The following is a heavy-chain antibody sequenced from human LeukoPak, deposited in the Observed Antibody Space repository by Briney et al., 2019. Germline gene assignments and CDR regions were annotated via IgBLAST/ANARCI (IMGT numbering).Heavy chain of an antibody. CDR2: IYYSGST. J-gene: IGHJ4*02. CDR3: ARHFWTAAATDY. Sequence: SETLSLTCTVSGGSFSSSNYYWGWLRQPPGKGLEWIGSIYYSGSTYYNTSLRSRVTISVDTSNNQFSLKLSSVTVADTAVYYCARHFWTAAATDYWGQGTLVTVSS. V-gene: IGHV4-39*01. D-gene: IGHD6-13*01. CDR1: GGSFSSSNYY.